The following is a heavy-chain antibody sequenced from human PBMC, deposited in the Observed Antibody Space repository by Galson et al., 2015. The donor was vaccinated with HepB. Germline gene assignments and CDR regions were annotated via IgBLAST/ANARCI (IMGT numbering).Heavy chain of an antibody. V-gene: IGHV1-2*04. CDR1: GYTFTSFD. CDR2: TNPNSGST. J-gene: IGHJ2*01. D-gene: IGHD1-1*01. CDR3: GRELNECRGYWNIEL. Sequence: SVKVSCKASGYTFTSFDMNWVRQAPGQGLEWMGWTNPNSGSTNYAQKFQGWVTMTRDTSISTAYMELSRLRSDDTAVYYCGRELNECRGYWNIELWGRGTLVTVSS.